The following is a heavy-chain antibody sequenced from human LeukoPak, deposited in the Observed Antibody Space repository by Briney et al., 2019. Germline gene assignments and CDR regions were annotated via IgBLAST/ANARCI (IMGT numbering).Heavy chain of an antibody. CDR1: GFTFSTYN. D-gene: IGHD3-22*01. CDR2: INADNSTI. CDR3: VRDNSRGQSLGVIY. J-gene: IGHJ4*02. V-gene: IGHV3-48*01. Sequence: GGSLRLSCAASGFTFSTYNMNWVRQAPGKGLEWISYINADNSTIQYADSVRGRFTTSRDNAKNSLYLQMNSLRAEDTAVYYCVRDNSRGQSLGVIYWGQGSLVTVSS.